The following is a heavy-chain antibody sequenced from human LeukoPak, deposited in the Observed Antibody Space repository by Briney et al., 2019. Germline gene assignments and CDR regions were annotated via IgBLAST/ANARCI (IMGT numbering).Heavy chain of an antibody. J-gene: IGHJ4*02. D-gene: IGHD3-10*01. CDR3: ARLSYGSGNYLPDY. Sequence: EISHSGSTNYTPSLKSRVTISVDTSKNQFSLKLSSVTAADTAVYYCARLSYGSGNYLPDYWGQGTLVTVSS. V-gene: IGHV4-34*01. CDR2: ISHSGST.